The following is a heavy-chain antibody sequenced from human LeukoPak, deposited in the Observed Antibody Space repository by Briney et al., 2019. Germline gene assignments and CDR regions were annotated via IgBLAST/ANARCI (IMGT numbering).Heavy chain of an antibody. CDR1: GYTFTSYV. CDR3: AREETYYDFWSGYPGY. D-gene: IGHD3-3*01. CDR2: VNAGNGNT. Sequence: GASVTVSCKSSGYTFTSYVLHWVRQAPGQRLEWVGLVNAGNGNTKYSQKFQGRVTITRDTSASTAYMELSSLRSEDTAVYYCAREETYYDFWSGYPGYWGQGTLVTVSS. V-gene: IGHV1-3*01. J-gene: IGHJ4*02.